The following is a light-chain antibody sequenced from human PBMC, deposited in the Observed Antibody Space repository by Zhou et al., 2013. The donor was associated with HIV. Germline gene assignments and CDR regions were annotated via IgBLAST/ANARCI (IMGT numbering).Light chain of an antibody. Sequence: EIVLTQSPATLSLSPGERATLSCRASHSVGYYLAWYQLRPGQAPRLLIYHASKRATGIPARFSGSGSGTDFTLTISSLEPEDFAVYYCQQYADSPSLTFGGGTKVEI. CDR2: HAS. CDR3: QQYADSPSLT. J-gene: IGKJ4*01. CDR1: HSVGYY. V-gene: IGKV3-11*01.